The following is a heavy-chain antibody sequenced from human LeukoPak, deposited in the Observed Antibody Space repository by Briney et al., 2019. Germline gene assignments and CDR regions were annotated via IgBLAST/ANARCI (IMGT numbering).Heavy chain of an antibody. J-gene: IGHJ4*02. V-gene: IGHV4-39*07. CDR3: AGRQKPREDTAMVHNDY. CDR1: GGSISSSSYY. Sequence: SETLSLTCTVSGGSISSSSYYWGWIRQPPGKGLEWIGSIYYSGSTYYTPSLKSRVTISVDTSKNQFSLKLSSVTAADTAVYYCAGRQKPREDTAMVHNDYWGQGTLVTVSS. CDR2: IYYSGST. D-gene: IGHD5-18*01.